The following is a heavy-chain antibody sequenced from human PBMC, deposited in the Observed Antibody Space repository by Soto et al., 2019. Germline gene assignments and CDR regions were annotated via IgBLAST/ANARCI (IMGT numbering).Heavy chain of an antibody. J-gene: IGHJ6*02. CDR1: GYTFTVHS. D-gene: IGHD3-3*01. CDR3: ARERNYDFWSGYFANYYYYGMDV. V-gene: IGHV1-8*02. Sequence: ASVKVSCKSSGYTFTVHSMHWVRQAPGQGLDWMGWINPNSGNTGYAQKFQGRVTMTRNTSISTAYMELSSLRSEDTAVYYCARERNYDFWSGYFANYYYYGMDVWGQGTTVTVSS. CDR2: INPNSGNT.